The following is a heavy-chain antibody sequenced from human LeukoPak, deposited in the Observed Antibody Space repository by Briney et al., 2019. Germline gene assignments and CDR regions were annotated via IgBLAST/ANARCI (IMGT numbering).Heavy chain of an antibody. Sequence: PGGSLRLSCAASGFTFSTCGMHWVRQTPGKGLEWVAVTSYDGSNKYYAGSVKGRFTISRDNSKNTLYLQMNSLRAEDTAVYYCAKGRAVAGLDYWGQGTLVTVSS. J-gene: IGHJ4*02. CDR3: AKGRAVAGLDY. V-gene: IGHV3-30*18. CDR1: GFTFSTCG. CDR2: TSYDGSNK. D-gene: IGHD6-19*01.